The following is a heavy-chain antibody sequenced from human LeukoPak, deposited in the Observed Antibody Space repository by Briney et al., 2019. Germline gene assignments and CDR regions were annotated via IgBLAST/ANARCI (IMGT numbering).Heavy chain of an antibody. CDR1: GGSFSSSSYS. V-gene: IGHV4-39*01. Sequence: SETLSLTCTVSGGSFSSSSYSWGWIRQPPGKGLVWFGSIYYSGTTYYNPSLTGRFTIYVSTSKIQFSLKLRSVPATDMSVYFGARLRFDFGSGYTHHYFDYWGQGTLVTVSS. CDR2: IYYSGTT. J-gene: IGHJ4*02. D-gene: IGHD3-3*01. CDR3: ARLRFDFGSGYTHHYFDY.